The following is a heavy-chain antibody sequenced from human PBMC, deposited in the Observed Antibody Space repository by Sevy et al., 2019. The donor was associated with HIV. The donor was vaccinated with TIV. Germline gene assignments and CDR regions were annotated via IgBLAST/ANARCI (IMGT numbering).Heavy chain of an antibody. Sequence: EGSLRLSCSASGFTVSGVHMTWVRQASGKELEWVSVIHDGGSTYYADSVKGRFIISRDNSKNTLYLQMNSLRVEDTAVYYCARWYFKMDVWGQGATVTVSS. CDR1: GFTVSGVH. D-gene: IGHD6-13*01. J-gene: IGHJ6*02. CDR3: ARWYFKMDV. V-gene: IGHV3-53*01. CDR2: IHDGGST.